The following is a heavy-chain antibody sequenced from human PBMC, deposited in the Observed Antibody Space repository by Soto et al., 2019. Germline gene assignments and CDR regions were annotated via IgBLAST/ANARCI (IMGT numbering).Heavy chain of an antibody. CDR1: GFTFSTYG. CDR3: AREYYGLLTGYYTDY. D-gene: IGHD3-9*01. V-gene: IGHV3-30*03. J-gene: IGHJ4*02. Sequence: QVQLVESGGGEVQPGRSLTISCAASGFTFSTYGMHWVRQTPGKGLEWVAVISYDGTNKFYSDSVKGRFTISRDNAKNTLSLQISGLRAEDTAVYYCAREYYGLLTGYYTDYWGQGTLVSVSS. CDR2: ISYDGTNK.